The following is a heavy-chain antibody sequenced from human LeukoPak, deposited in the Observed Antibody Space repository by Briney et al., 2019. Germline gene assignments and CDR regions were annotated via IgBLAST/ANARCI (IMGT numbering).Heavy chain of an antibody. J-gene: IGHJ3*02. CDR3: ARIIAAAGYAFDI. CDR2: IYYSGST. D-gene: IGHD6-13*01. Sequence: SETLSLTCTVSGGSISSSSYYWGWIRQPPGKGLEWIGSIYYSGSTYYNPSLKSRVTISVDTSKNQFSPKLSSVTAADTAVYYCARIIAAAGYAFDIWGQGTMVTVSS. CDR1: GGSISSSSYY. V-gene: IGHV4-39*01.